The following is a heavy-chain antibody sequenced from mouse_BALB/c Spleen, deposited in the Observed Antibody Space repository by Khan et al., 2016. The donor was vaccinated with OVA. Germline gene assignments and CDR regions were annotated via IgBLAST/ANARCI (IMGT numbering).Heavy chain of an antibody. CDR3: ARTHES. Sequence: QVQLKQSGAELVRPGASVKMSCKASGYTFTSYTMYWVKQRPGQGLEGMGYINPSSGYTKYNQKFKDKTTLTADKSSSTAYMQLSSLTSEDTEVYYCARTHESWGQGTTLTVSS. J-gene: IGHJ2*01. V-gene: IGHV1-4*01. CDR2: INPSSGYT. CDR1: GYTFTSYT.